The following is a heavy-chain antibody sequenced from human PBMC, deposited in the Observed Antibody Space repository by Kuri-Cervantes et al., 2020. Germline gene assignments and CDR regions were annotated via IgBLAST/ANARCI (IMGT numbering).Heavy chain of an antibody. CDR2: MNPNSGNT. Sequence: ASVKVSCKASGYTFTSYDINWVRQATGQGLEWMGWMNPNSGNTGYAQKFQGRVTMTTDTSTSTAYMELRSLRSDDTAVYYCARDRCSSTSCYYYYYGMDVWGQGTTVTVSS. D-gene: IGHD2-2*01. CDR1: GYTFTSYD. CDR3: ARDRCSSTSCYYYYYGMDV. V-gene: IGHV1-8*01. J-gene: IGHJ6*02.